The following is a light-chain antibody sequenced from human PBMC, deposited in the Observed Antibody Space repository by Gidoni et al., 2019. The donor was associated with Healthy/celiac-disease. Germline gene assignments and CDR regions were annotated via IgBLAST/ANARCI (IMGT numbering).Light chain of an antibody. CDR3: QQYGSSPQT. CDR2: GAS. CDR1: HSVSSSY. Sequence: EIVFTQSPGTLSLSPGERATLSCRASHSVSSSYLAWYQQKPGQAPRLLIYGASSRATGIPDRFSGSGSGTDFTLPISRLEPEDFSVYYCQQYGSSPQTFGQGTKVEIK. V-gene: IGKV3-20*01. J-gene: IGKJ1*01.